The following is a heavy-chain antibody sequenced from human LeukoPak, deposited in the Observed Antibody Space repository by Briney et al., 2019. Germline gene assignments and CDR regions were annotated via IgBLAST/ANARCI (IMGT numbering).Heavy chain of an antibody. CDR2: IYYSEST. V-gene: IGHV4-31*03. Sequence: SGTLSLTCTVSGGSISSGDYYWSWIRQHPGKGLEWIGYIYYSESTHYNPSLKSRITISVDTSKNQFSLKLSSVTAADTALYYCARVDSGSYPIDYWGQGTLVTVSS. CDR1: GGSISSGDYY. J-gene: IGHJ4*02. D-gene: IGHD1-26*01. CDR3: ARVDSGSYPIDY.